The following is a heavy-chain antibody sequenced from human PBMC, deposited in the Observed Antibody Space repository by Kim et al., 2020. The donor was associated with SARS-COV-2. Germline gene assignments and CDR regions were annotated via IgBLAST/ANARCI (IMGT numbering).Heavy chain of an antibody. J-gene: IGHJ4*02. CDR2: IYYSGST. CDR3: ARRFEQQLVVDY. V-gene: IGHV4-39*07. Sequence: SETLSLTCTVSGGSISSSSYYWGWIRQPPGKGLEWIGSIYYSGSTYYNPSLKSRVTISVDTSKNQFSLKLSSVTAADTAVYYCARRFEQQLVVDYWGQGTLVTVSS. CDR1: GGSISSSSYY. D-gene: IGHD6-13*01.